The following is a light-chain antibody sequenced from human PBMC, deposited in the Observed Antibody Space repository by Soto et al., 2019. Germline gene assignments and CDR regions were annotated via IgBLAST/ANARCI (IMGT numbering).Light chain of an antibody. CDR2: DVS. Sequence: QSALTQPASVSGSPGQSITISCTGTSSDVGGYNYVSWYQQHPGKAPKLMIYDVSNRPSGVSNRFSGSKSGNTASLTISGFQAEDEAHYYCSSYTSSSLHLFGPGTKVPV. J-gene: IGLJ1*01. CDR1: SSDVGGYNY. CDR3: SSYTSSSLHL. V-gene: IGLV2-14*03.